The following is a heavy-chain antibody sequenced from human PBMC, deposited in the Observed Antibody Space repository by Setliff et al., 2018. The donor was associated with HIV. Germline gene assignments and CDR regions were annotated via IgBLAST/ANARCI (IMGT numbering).Heavy chain of an antibody. D-gene: IGHD3-22*01. Sequence: ASVKVSCKPSGYSFTNHYMHWVRQAPGQGLEWMGVINPTGGSTRNTQKFQGWVTMTRDTSISTAYMELSRLRSDGTAVYYCARAPKYYYDSSGYYLYYFDYWGQGTLVTVSS. CDR2: INPTGGST. V-gene: IGHV1-2*04. CDR3: ARAPKYYYDSSGYYLYYFDY. J-gene: IGHJ4*02. CDR1: GYSFTNHY.